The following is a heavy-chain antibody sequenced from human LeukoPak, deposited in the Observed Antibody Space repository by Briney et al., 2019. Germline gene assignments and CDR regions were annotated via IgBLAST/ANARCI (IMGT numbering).Heavy chain of an antibody. CDR3: ARDSMTGAGLYY. CDR2: IIPIFGTA. D-gene: IGHD6-19*01. Sequence: GASVKVSCKASGYTFTSYGISWVRQAPGQGLEWMGGIIPIFGTANYAQKFQGRVTITTDESTSTAYMELSSLRSEDTAVYYCARDSMTGAGLYYWGQGTLVTVSS. CDR1: GYTFTSYG. V-gene: IGHV1-69*05. J-gene: IGHJ4*02.